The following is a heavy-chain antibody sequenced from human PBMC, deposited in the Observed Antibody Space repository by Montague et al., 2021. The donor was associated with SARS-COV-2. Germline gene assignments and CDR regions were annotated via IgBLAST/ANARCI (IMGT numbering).Heavy chain of an antibody. CDR3: ALPLGCARFDP. CDR1: GGSVSSDNW. CDR2: IYHSGTT. D-gene: IGHD1-26*01. J-gene: IGHJ5*02. Sequence: SETLSLTCTVSGGSVSSDNWWTWVRQPPGKGLEWIGEIYHSGTTNYNPPLQSRVTISVDKSRNHLSLNLRSVTAADTAMYYCALPLGCARFDPWGQGILVTVS. V-gene: IGHV4-4*02.